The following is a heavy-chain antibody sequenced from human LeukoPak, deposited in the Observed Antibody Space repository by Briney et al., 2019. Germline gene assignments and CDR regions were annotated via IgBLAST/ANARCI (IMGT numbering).Heavy chain of an antibody. V-gene: IGHV3-21*01. J-gene: IGHJ4*02. Sequence: GGSLRLSCAASGFTFSSYSMNWVRQAPGKGLEWVSSISSSSSYIYYADSVKGRFTISRDNAKNSLYLQMNSLRAEDTAVYYCARPGTETGPFDYWGQGTLVTVSS. CDR3: ARPGTETGPFDY. CDR1: GFTFSSYS. D-gene: IGHD1-1*01. CDR2: ISSSSSYI.